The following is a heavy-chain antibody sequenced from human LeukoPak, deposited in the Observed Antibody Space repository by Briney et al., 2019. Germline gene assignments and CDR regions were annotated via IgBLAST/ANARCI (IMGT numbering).Heavy chain of an antibody. Sequence: SETLSLTCTVSGGSISSSSYYWGWIRQPPGKGLEWIGSIYYSGSTYYNPSLKSRVTISVDTSKNQFSLKLSSVTAADTAVYYCARDLSRGVWSGYYKGSSNWFDPWGQGTLVTVSS. D-gene: IGHD3-3*01. J-gene: IGHJ5*02. CDR1: GGSISSSSYY. CDR2: IYYSGST. CDR3: ARDLSRGVWSGYYKGSSNWFDP. V-gene: IGHV4-39*07.